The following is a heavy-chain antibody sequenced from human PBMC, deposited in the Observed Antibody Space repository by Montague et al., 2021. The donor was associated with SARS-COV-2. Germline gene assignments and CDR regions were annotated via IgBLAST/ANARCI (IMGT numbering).Heavy chain of an antibody. CDR2: IKDDGSER. J-gene: IGHJ4*02. D-gene: IGHD5-12*01. CDR1: GFSFGSNW. CDR3: ARHSSGYF. Sequence: SLRLSCAASGFSFGSNWMSWVRQAPGKGLEWVANIKDDGSERYYADSLKGRFTISRDNAKNSLYLQVHSLRAEDTAVYYCARHSSGYFWGQGTLVTVSP. V-gene: IGHV3-7*01.